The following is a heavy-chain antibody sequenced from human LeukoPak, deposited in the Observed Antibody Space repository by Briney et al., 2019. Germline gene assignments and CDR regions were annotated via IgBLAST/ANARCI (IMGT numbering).Heavy chain of an antibody. J-gene: IGHJ4*02. D-gene: IGHD6-19*01. V-gene: IGHV4-4*02. Sequence: SETLSLTCAVSGGSISSSNWWSWVRPPPGKGLEWIGEIYHSGSTNYNPSLKSRVTISVDKSKNQFSLKLSSVTAADTAMYYCAREYTLYRSGWFLDYWGQGTVVTVSS. CDR3: AREYTLYRSGWFLDY. CDR1: GGSISSSNW. CDR2: IYHSGST.